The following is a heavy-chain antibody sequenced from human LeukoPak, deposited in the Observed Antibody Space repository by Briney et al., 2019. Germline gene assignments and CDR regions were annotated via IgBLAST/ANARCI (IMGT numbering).Heavy chain of an antibody. D-gene: IGHD5-12*01. CDR3: ARDLRNSGYDRGGDY. Sequence: ASVKVSCKASGYTFTSYYMHWVRQAPGQGLEWMGIINPSGGSTSYAQKFQGRVTMTRDTSTSTVYMELSSLRSEDTAVYYCARDLRNSGYDRGGDYWGQGTLVTVSS. V-gene: IGHV1-46*01. CDR1: GYTFTSYY. CDR2: INPSGGST. J-gene: IGHJ4*02.